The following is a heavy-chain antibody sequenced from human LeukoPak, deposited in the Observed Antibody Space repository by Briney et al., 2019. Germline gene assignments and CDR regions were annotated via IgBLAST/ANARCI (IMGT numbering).Heavy chain of an antibody. Sequence: ASVKVSCKASGYTFTSYGISWVRQAAGQGLEWVGWISAHNGNTNYARNLQGRVTMTTDTSTRTAYMELRSLRSDDTALYYCARGYTATGNWYFDLWGRGTLVSVSS. CDR2: ISAHNGNT. CDR3: ARGYTATGNWYFDL. V-gene: IGHV1-18*01. D-gene: IGHD4-17*01. J-gene: IGHJ2*01. CDR1: GYTFTSYG.